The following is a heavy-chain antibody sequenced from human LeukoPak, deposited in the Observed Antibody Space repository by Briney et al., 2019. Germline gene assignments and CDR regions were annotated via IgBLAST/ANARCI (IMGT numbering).Heavy chain of an antibody. D-gene: IGHD3-10*01. CDR2: INSDGSST. CDR3: ARGVYYYGSGSYYNIGFFVY. CDR1: GFTFGSYW. Sequence: GGSLRRSCAASGFTFGSYWRHWVRQAPGKGMVWVSRINSDGSSTSYADSVKGRFTISRDNAKNTLYLQMNSLRAEDTAVYYCARGVYYYGSGSYYNIGFFVYWGQGTLVTVSS. J-gene: IGHJ4*02. V-gene: IGHV3-74*01.